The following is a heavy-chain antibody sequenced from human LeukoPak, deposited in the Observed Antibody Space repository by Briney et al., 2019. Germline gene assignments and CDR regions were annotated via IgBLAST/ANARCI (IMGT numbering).Heavy chain of an antibody. J-gene: IGHJ4*02. CDR1: GYSISTGYY. CDR3: ASTYYDILTGYSFEY. CDR2: FYHGGST. Sequence: SETLSLTCTVSGYSISTGYYWDWIRQPPGKGLEWIGTFYHGGSTYYNPSLKSRVTISVDTSKNQFSLNLTSVTAADTAVYYCASTYYDILTGYSFEYWGQGTLVTVSS. D-gene: IGHD3-9*01. V-gene: IGHV4-38-2*02.